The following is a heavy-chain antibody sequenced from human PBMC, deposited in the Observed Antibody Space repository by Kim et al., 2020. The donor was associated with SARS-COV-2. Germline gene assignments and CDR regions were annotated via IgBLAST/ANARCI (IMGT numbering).Heavy chain of an antibody. V-gene: IGHV3-21*01. CDR3: ARGDTSANDAFDI. CDR2: ISSSRKNI. CDR1: GFTISPYS. J-gene: IGHJ3*02. Sequence: GGSLRLSCAASGFTISPYSMNWVRQAPGKGLEWLSFISSSRKNIYYAGSVKGRVTISRDIAKNSFYLEMNSLRAEDTAVYYCARGDTSANDAFDIWGQGT.